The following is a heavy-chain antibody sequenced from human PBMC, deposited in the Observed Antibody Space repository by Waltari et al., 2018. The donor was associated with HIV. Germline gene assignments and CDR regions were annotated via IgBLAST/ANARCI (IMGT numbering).Heavy chain of an antibody. CDR3: ARDVTMVQGASYGMDV. Sequence: QVQLVQSGAEVKKPGASVKVSCKASGYTFTGYYMHWVRQAPGQGLEWMGWINPNSGGTNYAQKFQGWVTMTRDTSISTAYMELSRLRSDDTAVYYCARDVTMVQGASYGMDVWGQGTTVTVSS. J-gene: IGHJ6*02. CDR1: GYTFTGYY. CDR2: INPNSGGT. D-gene: IGHD3-10*01. V-gene: IGHV1-2*04.